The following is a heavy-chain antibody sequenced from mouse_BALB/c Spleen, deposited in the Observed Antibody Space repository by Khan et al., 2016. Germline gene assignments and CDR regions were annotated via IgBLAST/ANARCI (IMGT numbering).Heavy chain of an antibody. CDR3: ARLYYYGCVAY. J-gene: IGHJ2*01. CDR2: INPDSSTV. V-gene: IGHV4-1*02. D-gene: IGHD1-1*01. Sequence: EVKLLESGGGLVQPGRSLKLSCAASGFDFSRYWMTWVRQAPGKGLEWIGEINPDSSTVNYTPSLKDKFFISRDNAKNTLYLQMSKVRSEDTALYYCARLYYYGCVAYWGQCTTLTVSS. CDR1: GFDFSRYW.